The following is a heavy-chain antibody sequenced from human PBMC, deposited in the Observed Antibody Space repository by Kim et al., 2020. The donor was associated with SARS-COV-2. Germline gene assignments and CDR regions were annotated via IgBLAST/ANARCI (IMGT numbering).Heavy chain of an antibody. CDR1: GGSISSYY. Sequence: SETLSLTCTVSGGSISSYYWSWIRQPPGKGLEWIGYIYYSGSTNYNPSLKSRVTISVDTSKNQFSLKLSSVTAADTAVYYCARAGTAMVDFDYWGQGTLVTVSS. J-gene: IGHJ4*02. CDR2: IYYSGST. CDR3: ARAGTAMVDFDY. D-gene: IGHD5-18*01. V-gene: IGHV4-59*01.